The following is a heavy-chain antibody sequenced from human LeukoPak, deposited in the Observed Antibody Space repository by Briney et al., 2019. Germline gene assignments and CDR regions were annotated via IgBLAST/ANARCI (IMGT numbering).Heavy chain of an antibody. CDR3: AKDLLSSGWYGVRFDP. V-gene: IGHV3-53*01. Sequence: GGSLRLSCAASGFTVSSNYMSWVRQARGKGLEWVSVIYSGGSTYYADSVKGRFTISRDNSKNTLYLQMNSLRAEDTAVYYCAKDLLSSGWYGVRFDPWGQGTLVTVSS. CDR1: GFTVSSNY. D-gene: IGHD6-19*01. CDR2: IYSGGST. J-gene: IGHJ5*02.